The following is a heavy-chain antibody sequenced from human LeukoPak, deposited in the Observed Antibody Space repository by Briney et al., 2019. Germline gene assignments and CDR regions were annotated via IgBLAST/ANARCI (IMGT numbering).Heavy chain of an antibody. D-gene: IGHD3-10*01. Sequence: NPSETLSLTCAVSGGSISSGGYSWSWIRQPPGKGLEWIGSFYHSGSTHYNPSLKSRVTISVDTSKNQFSLKLSSVTAADTAVYYCARDAKPPFGQSDLDYWGQGTLVTVSS. CDR2: FYHSGST. V-gene: IGHV4-39*07. J-gene: IGHJ4*02. CDR3: ARDAKPPFGQSDLDY. CDR1: GGSISSGGYS.